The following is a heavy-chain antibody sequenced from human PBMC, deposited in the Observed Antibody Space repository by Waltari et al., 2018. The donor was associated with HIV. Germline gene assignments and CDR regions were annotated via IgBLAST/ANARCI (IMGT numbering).Heavy chain of an antibody. CDR3: ARDFWGGYYYGMDV. V-gene: IGHV3-21*01. CDR1: GFTFSRHS. CDR2: ISSSSSYI. D-gene: IGHD3-16*01. J-gene: IGHJ6*02. Sequence: EVQLVDSGGGLVKPGGSVRLSCAASGFTFSRHSMNWVRQAPGKGLEWVSSISSSSSYIYYADSVKGRFTISRDNAKNSLYLQMNSLRAEDTAVYYCARDFWGGYYYGMDVWGQGTTVTVSS.